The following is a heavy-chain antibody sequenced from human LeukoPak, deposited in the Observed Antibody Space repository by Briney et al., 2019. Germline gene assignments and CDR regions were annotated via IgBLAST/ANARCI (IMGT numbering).Heavy chain of an antibody. CDR1: GGTFSSYA. D-gene: IGHD2-15*01. Sequence: SVKVSCKASGGTFSSYAISWVRQAPGQGLEWMGGIIPILGIANYAQKFQGRVTITADKPTSTAYMELSSLRSEDTAVYYCARGAPVGVVVVVAANNWFDPWGQGTLVTVSS. J-gene: IGHJ5*02. CDR2: IIPILGIA. V-gene: IGHV1-69*10. CDR3: ARGAPVGVVVVVAANNWFDP.